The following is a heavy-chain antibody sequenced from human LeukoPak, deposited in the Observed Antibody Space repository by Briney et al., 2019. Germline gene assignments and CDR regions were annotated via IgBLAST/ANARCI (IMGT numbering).Heavy chain of an antibody. Sequence: SETLSLTCTVSGGSISSSSYYWGWIRQPPGKGLEWIGSIYYSGSSYSNPSLKSRVTISVDTSKNQFSLNLISVTAADTAVYYCARSKIAAAGYEVFYLDYWGQGTLVTVSS. D-gene: IGHD6-13*01. CDR1: GGSISSSSYY. CDR2: IYYSGSS. J-gene: IGHJ4*02. V-gene: IGHV4-39*01. CDR3: ARSKIAAAGYEVFYLDY.